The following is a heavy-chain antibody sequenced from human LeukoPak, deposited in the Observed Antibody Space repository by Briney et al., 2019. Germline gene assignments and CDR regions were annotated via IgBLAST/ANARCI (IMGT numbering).Heavy chain of an antibody. CDR3: ASAPQAYYYDSSGRSPFDY. V-gene: IGHV4-59*05. Sequence: SETLSLTCTVSGGSISSYYWSWIRQPAGKGLEWIGRIYYSGSTYYNPSLKSRVTISVDTSKNQFSLKLSSVTAADTAVYYCASAPQAYYYDSSGRSPFDYWGQGTLVTVSS. J-gene: IGHJ4*02. D-gene: IGHD3-22*01. CDR2: IYYSGST. CDR1: GGSISSYY.